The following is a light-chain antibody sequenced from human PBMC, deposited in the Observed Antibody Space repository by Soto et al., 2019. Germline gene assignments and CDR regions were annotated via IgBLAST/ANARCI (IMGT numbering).Light chain of an antibody. CDR1: SSNIGAGYD. Sequence: QSVLTQPPSVSGAPGQRVTISCTGSSSNIGAGYDVHWYQQLPGTAPKLLIYGNSNRPSGVPDRFSGSKSGTSASLAITGLQAEDEPDYYCQSYDSSLSGYVFGGGTKLTVL. CDR2: GNS. J-gene: IGLJ2*01. V-gene: IGLV1-40*01. CDR3: QSYDSSLSGYV.